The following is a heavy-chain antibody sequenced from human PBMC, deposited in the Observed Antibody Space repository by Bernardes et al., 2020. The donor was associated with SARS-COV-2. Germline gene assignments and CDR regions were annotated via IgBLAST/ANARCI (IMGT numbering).Heavy chain of an antibody. V-gene: IGHV3-33*01. CDR3: AREFYDSSGYYASGY. J-gene: IGHJ4*02. CDR2: IWYDGSNK. Sequence: GGSLRLSCAASGFSFKTYGMHWVRQAPGKGLEWVANIWYDGSNKYYADSVKGRFTISRDNSKNTLYLQMNSLRAEDTAVYHCAREFYDSSGYYASGYWGQGTLVTVSS. D-gene: IGHD3-22*01. CDR1: GFSFKTYG.